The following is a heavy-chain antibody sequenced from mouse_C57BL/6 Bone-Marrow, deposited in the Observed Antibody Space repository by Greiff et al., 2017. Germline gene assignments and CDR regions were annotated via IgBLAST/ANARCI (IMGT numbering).Heavy chain of an antibody. D-gene: IGHD1-1*01. CDR3: ARHEDYGSSYYAMDY. V-gene: IGHV5-12*01. J-gene: IGHJ4*01. CDR1: GFTFSDYY. CDR2: ISNGGGST. Sequence: EVKLVESGGGLVQPGGSLKLSCAASGFTFSDYYMYWVRQTPEKRLEWVAYISNGGGSTYYPDTVKGRVTISRDNAKNTLYLQMSRLKSEDTAMYYCARHEDYGSSYYAMDYWGQGTSVTVSS.